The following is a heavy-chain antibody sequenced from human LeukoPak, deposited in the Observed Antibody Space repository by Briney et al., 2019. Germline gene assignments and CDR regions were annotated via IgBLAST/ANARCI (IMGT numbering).Heavy chain of an antibody. Sequence: KTSQTLSLTCTVSGDSMSDNFWSWIRQPPGKGLDWIGYVSNSGSTNYNPSLKGRVTISRDTSNNQFSLKVTSVTAADTAVYYCARDRMGRFDPWGQGALVTVSS. CDR1: GDSMSDNF. J-gene: IGHJ5*02. CDR2: VSNSGST. CDR3: ARDRMGRFDP. D-gene: IGHD5-24*01. V-gene: IGHV4-59*01.